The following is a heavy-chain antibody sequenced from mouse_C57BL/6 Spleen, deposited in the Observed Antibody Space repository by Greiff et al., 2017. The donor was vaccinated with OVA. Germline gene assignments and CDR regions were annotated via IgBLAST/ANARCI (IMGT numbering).Heavy chain of an antibody. V-gene: IGHV3-6*01. Sequence: ESGPGLVKPSQSLSLTCSVTGYSITSGYYWNWIRQFPGNKLEWMGYISYDGSNNYNPSLKNRISITRDTSKNQFFLKLNSVTTEDTATYYCARGGTLYYAMDYWGQGTSVTVSS. CDR1: GYSITSGYY. CDR3: ARGGTLYYAMDY. CDR2: ISYDGSN. J-gene: IGHJ4*01.